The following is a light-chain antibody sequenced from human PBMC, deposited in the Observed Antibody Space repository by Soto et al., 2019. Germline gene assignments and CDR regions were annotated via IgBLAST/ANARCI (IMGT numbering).Light chain of an antibody. CDR1: QSVSSN. V-gene: IGKV3-15*01. CDR3: QQYNDWPLT. Sequence: EIVMTQSPATLSVFPGERATLSCRASQSVSSNLAWYQQKPGQAPRLLIYGASTRATGGPASFSGSGSGTEFTLTISSLQSEDFAVYYCQQYNDWPLTFGGGTKVEIK. CDR2: GAS. J-gene: IGKJ4*01.